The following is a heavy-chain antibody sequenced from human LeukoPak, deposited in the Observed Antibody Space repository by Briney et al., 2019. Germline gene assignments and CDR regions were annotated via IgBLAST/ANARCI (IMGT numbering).Heavy chain of an antibody. CDR2: TYYRSKWYN. J-gene: IGHJ6*03. CDR1: GDNVSSNSAA. V-gene: IGHV6-1*01. D-gene: IGHD2-2*01. CDR3: ARGAIVVVPAAPVRYYYYYMDV. Sequence: SQTLSLTCAISGDNVSSNSAAWNWIRQSPSRGLEWLGRTYYRSKWYNDYAVSVKSRITINPDTSKNQFSLQLNSVTPEDTAVYYCARGAIVVVPAAPVRYYYYYMDVWGKGTTVTVSS.